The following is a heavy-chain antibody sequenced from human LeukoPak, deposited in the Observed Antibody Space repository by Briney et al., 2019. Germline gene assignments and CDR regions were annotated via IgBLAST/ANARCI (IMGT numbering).Heavy chain of an antibody. Sequence: GGSLRLSCTASGFIFNTYWMSWVRQAPGKGLEWVANINPDGSENYFVDSVKGRFTISRDNAKNSLYLQMNSLRAEDTAVYYCAKDGTPTYYYDGSGYYRHYWGQGTLVTVSS. CDR3: AKDGTPTYYYDGSGYYRHY. CDR2: INPDGSEN. D-gene: IGHD3-22*01. V-gene: IGHV3-7*03. CDR1: GFIFNTYW. J-gene: IGHJ4*02.